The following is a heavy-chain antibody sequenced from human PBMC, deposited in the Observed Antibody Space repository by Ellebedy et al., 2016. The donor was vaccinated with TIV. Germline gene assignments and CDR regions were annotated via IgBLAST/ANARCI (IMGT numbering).Heavy chain of an antibody. CDR1: GASISTYY. V-gene: IGHV4-4*07. J-gene: IGHJ2*01. CDR3: VKEGMSSWHYYFDL. CDR2: ISASGNT. Sequence: SETLSITXTVSGASISTYYWSWIRQPAGKGLEWIGHISASGNTNYNPSLESRVTMSVDTSKKQFSLMLTSVTAADTAIYYCVKEGMSSWHYYFDLWGRGTPVTVSS. D-gene: IGHD6-13*01.